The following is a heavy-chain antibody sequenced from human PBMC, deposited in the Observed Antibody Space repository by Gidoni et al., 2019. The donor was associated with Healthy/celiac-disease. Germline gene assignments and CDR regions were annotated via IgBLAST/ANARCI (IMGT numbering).Heavy chain of an antibody. CDR3: ARDRPITIFGVVTILGYMDV. CDR1: GYTFTSYA. J-gene: IGHJ6*03. V-gene: IGHV1-3*01. D-gene: IGHD3-3*01. Sequence: QVQLVQSGAEVKKPGASVKVSCKASGYTFTSYAMHWVRQAPGQRLEWMGWINAGNGNTKYSQKFQGRVTITRDTSASTAYMELSSLRSEDTAVYYCARDRPITIFGVVTILGYMDVWGKGTTVTVSS. CDR2: INAGNGNT.